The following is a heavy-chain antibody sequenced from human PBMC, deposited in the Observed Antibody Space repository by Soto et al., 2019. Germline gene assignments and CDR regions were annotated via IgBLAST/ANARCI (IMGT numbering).Heavy chain of an antibody. D-gene: IGHD4-17*01. Sequence: QVQLVESGGGVVQPGRSLRLSCAASGFTFSSYGMHWVRQAPGKGLEWVAVIWYDGSNKYYADSVKGRFTISRDNSKNTLYLQMNSLRAEDTAVYYCAREYRDYGGKEAKYYFDYWGQGTLVTVSS. CDR3: AREYRDYGGKEAKYYFDY. V-gene: IGHV3-33*01. CDR2: IWYDGSNK. CDR1: GFTFSSYG. J-gene: IGHJ4*02.